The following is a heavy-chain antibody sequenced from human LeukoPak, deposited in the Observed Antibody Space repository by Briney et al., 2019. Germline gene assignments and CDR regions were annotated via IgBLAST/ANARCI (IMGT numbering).Heavy chain of an antibody. J-gene: IGHJ6*02. CDR1: GFTFDDYG. V-gene: IGHV3-7*03. D-gene: IGHD6-13*01. CDR3: ARASSSSSLYYYYGMDV. CDR2: IKQDGSEK. Sequence: PGGSLRLSCAASGFTFDDYGMSWVRQAPGKGLEWVANIKQDGSEKYYVDSVKGRFTISRDNAKNSLYLQMNSLRAEDTAVYYCARASSSSSLYYYYGMDVWGQGTTVTVSS.